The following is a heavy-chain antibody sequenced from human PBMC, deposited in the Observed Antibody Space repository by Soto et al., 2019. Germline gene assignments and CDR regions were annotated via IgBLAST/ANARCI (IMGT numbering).Heavy chain of an antibody. CDR2: IKQDGSDT. V-gene: IGHV3-7*02. D-gene: IGHD5-18*01. CDR3: ARGIQNHYAMDV. CDR1: GFTFSSYW. Sequence: GGSLRLSCAASGFTFSSYWMSWVRQAPGKGLEWVANIKQDGSDTYYVDSVKGRFTISRDNAKNTVYLQMNSLRGEDTAVYYCARGIQNHYAMDVWGQGTTVTVSS. J-gene: IGHJ6*02.